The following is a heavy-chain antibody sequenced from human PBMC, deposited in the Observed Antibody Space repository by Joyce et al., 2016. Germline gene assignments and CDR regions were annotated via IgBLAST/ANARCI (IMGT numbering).Heavy chain of an antibody. CDR3: ARTDYSTSSRYFDP. J-gene: IGHJ5*02. D-gene: IGHD6-6*01. Sequence: QVHLQESGPGLVKPSQTLSLTCTVSGGSISSGSYFWSWLRQPAGQGLEWIGRVYASGRTSYNPSLNSRVTMSIDTSRNQFSLKLSSVTASDTAVYYCARTDYSTSSRYFDPWGQGTLVTVSS. CDR1: GGSISSGSYF. V-gene: IGHV4-61*02. CDR2: VYASGRT.